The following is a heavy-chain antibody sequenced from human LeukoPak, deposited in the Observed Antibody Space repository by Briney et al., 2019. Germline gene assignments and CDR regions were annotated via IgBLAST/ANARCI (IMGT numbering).Heavy chain of an antibody. CDR2: IIPIFGTA. CDR3: ARARKWELLYYFDY. CDR1: GFTFSSYA. D-gene: IGHD1-26*01. V-gene: IGHV1-69*01. Sequence: PGGSLRLSCAASGFTFSSYAISWVRQAPGQGLEWMGGIIPIFGTANYAQKFQGRVTITADESTSTAYMELSRLRSDDTAVYYCARARKWELLYYFDYWGQGTLVTVSS. J-gene: IGHJ4*02.